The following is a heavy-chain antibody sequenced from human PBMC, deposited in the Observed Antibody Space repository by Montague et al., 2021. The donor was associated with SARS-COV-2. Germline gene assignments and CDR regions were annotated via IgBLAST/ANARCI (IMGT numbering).Heavy chain of an antibody. CDR1: GFSFIGYS. Sequence: SLRLSCAASGFSFIGYSMSWVRQTPGKGLELVSALSGSDGATFYADSVNGRFTISRDTSKNTLFLQMISLRADDSALYYCAKEAFSYGINIMDSWGQGTLVTVSS. V-gene: IGHV3-23*01. CDR2: LSGSDGAT. D-gene: IGHD2-21*01. J-gene: IGHJ4*02. CDR3: AKEAFSYGINIMDS.